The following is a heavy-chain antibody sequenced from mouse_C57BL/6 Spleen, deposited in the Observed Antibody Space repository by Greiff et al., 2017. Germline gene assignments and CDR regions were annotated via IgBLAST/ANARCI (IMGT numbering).Heavy chain of an antibody. D-gene: IGHD2-5*01. CDR3: ARHAYSNYFDY. CDR2: ISNLAYSI. J-gene: IGHJ2*01. Sequence: EVKVVESGGGLVQPGGSLKLSCAASGFTFSDYGMAWVRQAPRKGPEWVAFISNLAYSIYYADTVTGRFTISRENAKNTLYLEMSSLRSEDTAMYYCARHAYSNYFDYWGQGTTLTVSS. V-gene: IGHV5-15*01. CDR1: GFTFSDYG.